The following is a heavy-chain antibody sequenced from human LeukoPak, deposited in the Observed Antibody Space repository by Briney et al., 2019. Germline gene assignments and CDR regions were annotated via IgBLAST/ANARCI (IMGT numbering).Heavy chain of an antibody. V-gene: IGHV1-69*04. J-gene: IGHJ4*02. Sequence: GASVTVSCKASGSTFIDYVFSWVRQAPGHGLEWMGRLVPIFGRADYAQTFQGRVTITAANSTRTVYMELSSLTSDDTAIYFCATRPSCGGDCYSVGPLIYWGQGSLVT. CDR1: GSTFIDYV. D-gene: IGHD2-21*02. CDR2: LVPIFGRA. CDR3: ATRPSCGGDCYSVGPLIY.